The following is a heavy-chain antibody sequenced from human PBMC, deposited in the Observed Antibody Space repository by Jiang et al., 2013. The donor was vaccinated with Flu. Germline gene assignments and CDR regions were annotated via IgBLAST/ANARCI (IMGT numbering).Heavy chain of an antibody. D-gene: IGHD3-10*01. J-gene: IGHJ4*02. CDR1: GFTVSGNY. Sequence: VQLVESGGGLVQPGGSLRLSCTASGFTVSGNYMTWVRQAPGKGLEWVSIILTGGTTYYSDSVKGRFTISRDNSKNTLYLQMNTLRTEDTAVYYCASLYGSGSYLPRPLDHWGQGTLVTV. CDR2: ILTGGTT. CDR3: ASLYGSGSYLPRPLDH. V-gene: IGHV3-66*01.